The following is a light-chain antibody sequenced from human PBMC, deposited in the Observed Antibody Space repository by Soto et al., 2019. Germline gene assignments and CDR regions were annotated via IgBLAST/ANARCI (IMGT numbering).Light chain of an antibody. CDR1: SSNIGNNF. V-gene: IGLV1-51*01. J-gene: IGLJ2*01. CDR2: DNN. Sequence: QSVLTQPPSVSAAPGQTVTISCSGSSSNIGNNFVSWYQQLPGAAPKLLTSDNNKRPSGIPDRFSDSRSGTSATLDITGLQTGDEADYYCAAWDSSLSAVVFGGGTKVTVL. CDR3: AAWDSSLSAVV.